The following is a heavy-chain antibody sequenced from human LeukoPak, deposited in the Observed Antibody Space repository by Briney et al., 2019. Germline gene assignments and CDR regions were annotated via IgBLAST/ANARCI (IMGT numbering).Heavy chain of an antibody. D-gene: IGHD2-2*01. Sequence: SVKVSCKASGGTFSSYAISWVRQAPGQGLEWMGGIIPIFGTANYAQKFQGRVTITADESTSTAYMELSSLRSEDTAVYYCARTLNPYCSSTPCSSRGRFDPWGQGTLVTVSS. CDR3: ARTLNPYCSSTPCSSRGRFDP. CDR2: IIPIFGTA. J-gene: IGHJ5*02. CDR1: GGTFSSYA. V-gene: IGHV1-69*13.